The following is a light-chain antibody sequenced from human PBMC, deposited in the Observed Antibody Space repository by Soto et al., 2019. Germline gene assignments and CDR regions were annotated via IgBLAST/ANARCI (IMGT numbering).Light chain of an antibody. CDR3: QSRT. J-gene: IGKJ4*01. Sequence: DIQMTQSPSSLSASVGDTLTITCQASQDISNYLNWYQQKPGKAPKLLIYDASNLETGVPSRFSGSASGTDFTFTISSLQPDDVATYYCQSRTFGGGTKVEI. CDR2: DAS. CDR1: QDISNY. V-gene: IGKV1-33*01.